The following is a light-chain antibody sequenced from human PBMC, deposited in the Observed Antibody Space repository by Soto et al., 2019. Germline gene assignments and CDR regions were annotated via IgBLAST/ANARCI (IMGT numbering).Light chain of an antibody. Sequence: QSALTQPASVSGSPGQSITISCTGTSSDVGGYNFVSWYQQHPGNAPRLMILDVNNRPSGVSTRFSGSKSGNTASLTISGLQAEDEAEYYCCSYSGSSTIVVFGGGTKVTVL. CDR3: CSYSGSSTIVV. J-gene: IGLJ2*01. CDR1: SSDVGGYNF. V-gene: IGLV2-14*03. CDR2: DVN.